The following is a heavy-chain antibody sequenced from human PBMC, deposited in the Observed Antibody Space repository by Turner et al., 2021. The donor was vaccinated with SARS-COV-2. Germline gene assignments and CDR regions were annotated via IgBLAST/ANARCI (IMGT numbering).Heavy chain of an antibody. D-gene: IGHD3-10*01. CDR3: ARGGHYYYGLDV. CDR2: IYSGGSK. CDR1: GVTVSSNY. V-gene: IGHV3-53*01. Sequence: EVQLVESGGGLIQPGGSLRLLCAASGVTVSSNYMSWVRQAPGKGLEWVSVIYSGGSKFYSDSVKRRFTISRDNSKNTLYLQMNSLRAEDTAVYYCARGGHYYYGLDVWGQGTTVTVSS. J-gene: IGHJ6*02.